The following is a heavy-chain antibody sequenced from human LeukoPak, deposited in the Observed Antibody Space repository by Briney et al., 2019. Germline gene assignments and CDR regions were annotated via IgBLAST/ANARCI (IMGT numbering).Heavy chain of an antibody. Sequence: GGSLRLSCAASGFTFSRYAMSWIRQAPGKGLEWVSSISSSSSYIYYADSVKGRFTISRDNAKNSLYLQMNSLRAEDTAVYYCARALWFGELFHFDYWGQGTLVTVSS. D-gene: IGHD3-10*01. J-gene: IGHJ4*02. V-gene: IGHV3-21*01. CDR1: GFTFSRYA. CDR3: ARALWFGELFHFDY. CDR2: ISSSSSYI.